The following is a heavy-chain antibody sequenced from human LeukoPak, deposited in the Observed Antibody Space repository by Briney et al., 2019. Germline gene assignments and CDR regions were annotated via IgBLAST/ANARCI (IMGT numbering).Heavy chain of an antibody. CDR1: GGSISSYY. Sequence: SETLSLTCTVSGGSISSYYWSWIRQPPGKGLEWIGYIYYSGSTNYNPSLKSRVTISVDTSKNQFSLKLSSVTAADTAVYYCARTVVGDYVLDYWGQGTLVTVSS. V-gene: IGHV4-59*01. D-gene: IGHD4-17*01. J-gene: IGHJ4*02. CDR3: ARTVVGDYVLDY. CDR2: IYYSGST.